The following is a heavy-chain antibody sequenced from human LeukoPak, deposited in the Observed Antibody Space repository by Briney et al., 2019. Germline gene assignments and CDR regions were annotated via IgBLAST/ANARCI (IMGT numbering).Heavy chain of an antibody. D-gene: IGHD4-17*01. CDR2: ISSGGTEP. CDR1: GFTFSDYA. V-gene: IGHV3-21*01. CDR3: ARSYGDHDHDAFDI. Sequence: TGGFLRLSCAASGFTFSDYAMAWVRQAPGKGLEWVSGISSGGTEPYYADSVKGRFTISRDNAKNSLYLQMNSLRAEDTAVYYCARSYGDHDHDAFDIWGQGTMVTVSS. J-gene: IGHJ3*02.